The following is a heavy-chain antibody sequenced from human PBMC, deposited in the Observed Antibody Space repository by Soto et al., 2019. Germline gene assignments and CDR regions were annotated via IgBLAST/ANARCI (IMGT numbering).Heavy chain of an antibody. V-gene: IGHV4-31*03. CDR2: IHSSGST. Sequence: QVQLQESGPGLVKPSQTLSLTCTVSGGSISSGGYYWSWIRQHPGKGLEWIGYIHSSGSTYYNPSLKSRVTISVDTSKNQFYLKLSSVTAADTAVYYCARGRPGVTTGPLLLPLDFWGQGTLVTVSS. CDR3: ARGRPGVTTGPLLLPLDF. J-gene: IGHJ4*02. CDR1: GGSISSGGYY. D-gene: IGHD4-17*01.